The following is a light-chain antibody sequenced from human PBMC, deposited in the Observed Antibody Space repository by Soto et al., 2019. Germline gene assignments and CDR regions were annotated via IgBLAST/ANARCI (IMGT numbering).Light chain of an antibody. CDR1: SSDVGGHNY. Sequence: QSVLTQPPSASGSPGQSVTISCTGTSSDVGGHNYVSWYQQHPGKAPKLMIYEVTERPSGVPDRFSGSKSANTASLTVSGLQAEDEADYYCSSYGGNNNYVFGTGTKVTAL. CDR3: SSYGGNNNYV. V-gene: IGLV2-8*01. CDR2: EVT. J-gene: IGLJ1*01.